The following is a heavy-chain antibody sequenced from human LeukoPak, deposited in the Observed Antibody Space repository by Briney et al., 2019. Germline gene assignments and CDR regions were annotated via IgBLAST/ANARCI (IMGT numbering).Heavy chain of an antibody. J-gene: IGHJ4*02. Sequence: ESGATLVNPTQTLTLTCTFSGFSLSTSGICVSWIRQPPGKALEWLARIDWDDDKYYSTSLKTRLTISKDTSKNQVVLTMTNMEPVDTATYYCARIAAAGTGFDYWGQGTLVTVSS. CDR2: IDWDDDK. CDR3: ARIAAAGTGFDY. V-gene: IGHV2-70*11. CDR1: GFSLSTSGIC. D-gene: IGHD6-13*01.